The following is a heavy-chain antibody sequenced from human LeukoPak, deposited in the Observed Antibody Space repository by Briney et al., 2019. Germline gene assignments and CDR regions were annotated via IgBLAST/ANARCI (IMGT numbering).Heavy chain of an antibody. CDR2: FDPEDGET. V-gene: IGHV1-24*01. CDR1: GYTLTELS. CDR3: ASADTAMVGDYYMDV. J-gene: IGHJ6*03. D-gene: IGHD5-18*01. Sequence: AASVKVSCKVSGYTLTELSMHWVRQAPGKGLEWMGGFDPEDGETIYAQKFQGRVTMTEDTSTDTAYMELSSLRSEDTAVYYCASADTAMVGDYYMDVWGKGTTVTVSS.